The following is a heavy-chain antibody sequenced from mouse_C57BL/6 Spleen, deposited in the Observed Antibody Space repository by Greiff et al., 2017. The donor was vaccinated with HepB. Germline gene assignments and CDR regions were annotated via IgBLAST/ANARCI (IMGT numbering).Heavy chain of an antibody. CDR2: ISSGGSYT. D-gene: IGHD1-1*01. CDR3: ARRYGSSSYYFDY. CDR1: GFTFSSYG. Sequence: EVQLVESGGDLVKPGGSLKLSCAASGFTFSSYGMSWVRQTPDKRLEWVATISSGGSYTYYPDSVKGRFTISRDNAKNTLYLQMSSLKSEDTAMYYCARRYGSSSYYFDYWGQGTTLTFSS. V-gene: IGHV5-6*01. J-gene: IGHJ2*01.